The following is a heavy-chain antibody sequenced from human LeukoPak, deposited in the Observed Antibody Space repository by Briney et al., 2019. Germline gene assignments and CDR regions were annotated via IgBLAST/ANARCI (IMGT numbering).Heavy chain of an antibody. CDR2: VYHSGST. Sequence: PSETLSLTCAVSGYSISSGYYWGWIRQPPGEGLEWIGSVYHSGSTYYNPSLKSRVTISVDTSKNQFSLKLSSVTAADTAVYYCARLPHCSSTSCYNWFDPWGQGTLVTVSS. CDR1: GYSISSGYY. CDR3: ARLPHCSSTSCYNWFDP. J-gene: IGHJ5*02. V-gene: IGHV4-38-2*01. D-gene: IGHD2-2*01.